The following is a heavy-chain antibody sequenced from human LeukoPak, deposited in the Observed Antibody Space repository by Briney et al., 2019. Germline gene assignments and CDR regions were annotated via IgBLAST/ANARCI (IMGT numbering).Heavy chain of an antibody. D-gene: IGHD3-22*01. Sequence: GSLRLSCAASGFTFSSYGMNWIRQPPGKGLEWIGYIYYSGSTNYNPSLKSRVTISVDTSKNQFSLKLSSVTAADTAVYYCARFAMITHYFDYWGQGTLVTVSS. CDR2: IYYSGST. CDR1: GFTFSSYG. CDR3: ARFAMITHYFDY. V-gene: IGHV4-59*01. J-gene: IGHJ4*02.